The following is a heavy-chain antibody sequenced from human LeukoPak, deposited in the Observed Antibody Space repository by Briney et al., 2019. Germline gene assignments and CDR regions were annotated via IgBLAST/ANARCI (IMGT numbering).Heavy chain of an antibody. V-gene: IGHV3-7*01. J-gene: IGHJ6*03. CDR1: GFTFSSYW. D-gene: IGHD6-19*01. CDR3: AREAAGSYYYYYMDV. Sequence: GGSLRLSCAASGFTFSSYWMSWVRQAPGKGLEWVANIKQDGSEKYYVDSVKGRFTISRDNAKNSLYLQTNSLRAEDTAVYYCAREAAGSYYYYYMDVWGKGPTVTVSS. CDR2: IKQDGSEK.